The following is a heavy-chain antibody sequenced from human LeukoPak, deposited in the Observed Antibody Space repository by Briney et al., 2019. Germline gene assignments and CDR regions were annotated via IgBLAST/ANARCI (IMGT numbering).Heavy chain of an antibody. CDR1: GGSFSGYY. V-gene: IGHV4-34*01. CDR2: INHSGST. Sequence: SESLSLTWAVYGGSFSGYYWSWIRQPPGKGLEWIGEINHSGSTNYNPSLKSRVTISVDTSKNQFSLKLSSVTAADTAVYYCARGLERRVYYFDYWGQGTLVTVSS. D-gene: IGHD1-1*01. CDR3: ARGLERRVYYFDY. J-gene: IGHJ4*02.